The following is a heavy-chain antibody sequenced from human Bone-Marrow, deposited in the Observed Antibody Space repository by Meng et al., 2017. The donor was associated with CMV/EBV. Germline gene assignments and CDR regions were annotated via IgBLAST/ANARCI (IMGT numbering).Heavy chain of an antibody. CDR1: GFTFSDYY. J-gene: IGHJ6*02. CDR3: ASLRFLEWLLKVSYYGMDV. CDR2: IYYSGST. V-gene: IGHV4-38-2*01. Sequence: ESLKISCAASGFTFSDYYMSWIRQPPGKGLEWIGSIYYSGSTYHNPSLKSRVTISVDTSKNQFSLKLSSVTAADTAVYYCASLRFLEWLLKVSYYGMDVWGQGTTVTVSS. D-gene: IGHD3-3*01.